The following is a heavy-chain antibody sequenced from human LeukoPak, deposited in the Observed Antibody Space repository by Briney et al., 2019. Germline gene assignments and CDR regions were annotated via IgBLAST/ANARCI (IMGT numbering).Heavy chain of an antibody. CDR2: ISESGGTT. J-gene: IGHJ4*02. D-gene: IGHD6-19*01. CDR3: ARQWLVNG. CDR1: GFTFNNYA. V-gene: IGHV3-23*01. Sequence: GGSLRLSCAASGFTFNNYAMNWVRQAPGKGLEWVSSISESGGTTDYADSVKGRFTISRDNSKNTLYLQMNSLRAEDTAVYYCARQWLVNGWGQGTLVTVSS.